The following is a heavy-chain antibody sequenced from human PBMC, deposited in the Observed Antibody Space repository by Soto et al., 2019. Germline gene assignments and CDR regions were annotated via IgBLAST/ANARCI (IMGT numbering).Heavy chain of an antibody. J-gene: IGHJ4*02. CDR1: GYTFTSYD. CDR3: GRSLGIVVASGGWWANYFDR. CDR2: MNPNNGNT. Sequence: ASVKVSCKASGYTFTSYDINWVRQATGQGLEWMGVMNPNNGNTSYAQKFQGRVTMTSNTSTSTVYMELSSLRFEDTAMYYCGRSLGIVVASGGWWANYFDRWGLGTLVTVSS. D-gene: IGHD6-19*01. V-gene: IGHV1-8*01.